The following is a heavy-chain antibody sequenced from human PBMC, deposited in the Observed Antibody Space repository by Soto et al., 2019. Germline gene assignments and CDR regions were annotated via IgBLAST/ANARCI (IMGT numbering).Heavy chain of an antibody. Sequence: QVQLQESAPGLVKPSETLSLTCTVSGGSVSSGSYYWSWIRQPPGKGLEWIGYIYYSGSTNYNPSLKSRVTISVDTSKNQFSLKLSSVTAADTAVYYCARRAEMATIRYYYYGMDVWGQGTTVTVSS. CDR2: IYYSGST. V-gene: IGHV4-61*01. D-gene: IGHD5-12*01. J-gene: IGHJ6*02. CDR1: GGSVSSGSYY. CDR3: ARRAEMATIRYYYYGMDV.